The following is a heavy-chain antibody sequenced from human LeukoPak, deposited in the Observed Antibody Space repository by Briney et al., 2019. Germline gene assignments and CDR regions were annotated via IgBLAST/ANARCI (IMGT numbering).Heavy chain of an antibody. J-gene: IGHJ6*03. CDR3: ARNLYYDFWSGYRDYYYYMDV. V-gene: IGHV1-18*01. CDR1: GYTFTSYG. Sequence: ASVKVSCKASGYTFTSYGISWVRQAPGQGLEWMGWISAYNGNTNYAQKLQGRVTMTTDTSTSTAYMELRSLRSDDTAVYYCARNLYYDFWSGYRDYYYYMDVWGKGTTVTVSS. D-gene: IGHD3-3*01. CDR2: ISAYNGNT.